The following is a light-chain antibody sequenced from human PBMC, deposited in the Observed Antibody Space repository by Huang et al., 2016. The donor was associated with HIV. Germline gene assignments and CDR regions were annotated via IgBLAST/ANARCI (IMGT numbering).Light chain of an antibody. CDR2: DTS. CDR1: ESITSN. CDR3: QQYNNWPRT. V-gene: IGKV3-15*01. J-gene: IGKJ1*01. Sequence: EIVITQSPATLSVSLGGKATLSCRATESITSNLAWYQQKPGQPPRLPIYDTSTRATGIPARFDGGGFGAEFTLTISSLQSEDSAIYYCQQYNNWPRTFGQGTKVEIK.